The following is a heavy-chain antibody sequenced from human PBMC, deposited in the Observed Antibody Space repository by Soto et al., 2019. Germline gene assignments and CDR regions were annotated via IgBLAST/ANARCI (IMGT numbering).Heavy chain of an antibody. Sequence: EVQLLESGGGLVQPGGSLRLSWGVSGFTFNDFEMNWVRQAPGKGPEWLAYIDGSGATKKYADSVRGRFTISRDNPNNSLFLQMSSLSAADTAIYYCARGFGRFNYWGQGTLVSVSS. V-gene: IGHV3-48*03. D-gene: IGHD3-10*01. CDR2: IDGSGATK. CDR1: GFTFNDFE. CDR3: ARGFGRFNY. J-gene: IGHJ4*02.